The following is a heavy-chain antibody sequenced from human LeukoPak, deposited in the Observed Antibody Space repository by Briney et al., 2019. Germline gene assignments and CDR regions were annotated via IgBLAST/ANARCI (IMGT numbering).Heavy chain of an antibody. CDR1: GFTFSDYY. CDR2: ISSSGSTI. Sequence: PGGSLRLSCAASGFTFSDYYMSWIRQAPGKGLEWVSYISSSGSTIYYADSVKGRFTISRDNAKNSLYPQMNSLRAEDTAVYYCARDGVVPAPSVNYYYGMDVWGQGTTVTVSS. CDR3: ARDGVVPAPSVNYYYGMDV. J-gene: IGHJ6*02. V-gene: IGHV3-11*01. D-gene: IGHD2-2*01.